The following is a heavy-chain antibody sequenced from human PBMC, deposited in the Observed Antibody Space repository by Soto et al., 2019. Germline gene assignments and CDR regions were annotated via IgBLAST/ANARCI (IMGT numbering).Heavy chain of an antibody. CDR1: GGTFNSYA. CDR3: TRCGIRYHSIGYYLGIDGMDV. V-gene: IGHV1-69*13. CDR2: TIPMFGTT. J-gene: IGHJ6*02. Sequence: GASVKVSCEASGGTFNSYAITWVRQAPGQGLEWMGGTIPMFGTTNYAEKFQGRVTITADESTNTAYMELSSLRSEDTAVYYCTRCGIRYHSIGYYLGIDGMDVWGQGTTVTVSS. D-gene: IGHD3-22*01.